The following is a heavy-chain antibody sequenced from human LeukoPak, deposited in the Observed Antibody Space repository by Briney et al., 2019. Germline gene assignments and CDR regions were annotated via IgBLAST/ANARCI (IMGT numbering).Heavy chain of an antibody. CDR2: ISGSGANT. CDR1: GFTSRNYA. J-gene: IGHJ4*02. Sequence: PGGSLRLSCAASGFTSRNYAMAWVRQGHGRGREWVSAISGSGANTYFADSVKGRFTISRDNSKNTLYLQMNSLRGEDTAVYFCARQVGPDYWGQGTLVTVSS. V-gene: IGHV3-23*01. CDR3: ARQVGPDY.